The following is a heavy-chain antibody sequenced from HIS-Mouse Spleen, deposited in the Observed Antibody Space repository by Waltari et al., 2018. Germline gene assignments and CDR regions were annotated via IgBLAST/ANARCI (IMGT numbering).Heavy chain of an antibody. J-gene: IGHJ3*02. CDR3: ARDFHDFWSGYYGGDKKHDAFDI. CDR2: IYTSGRP. CDR1: GGSISSYY. V-gene: IGHV4-4*07. D-gene: IGHD3-3*01. Sequence: QVQLQESGPGLVKPSETLSLTCTVSGGSISSYYWSWIRQPAGKGLEWIGRIYTSGRPNSHTALKSRVTMSVETSKNQCSLKLSSVTAADTAVYYCARDFHDFWSGYYGGDKKHDAFDIWGQGTMVTVSS.